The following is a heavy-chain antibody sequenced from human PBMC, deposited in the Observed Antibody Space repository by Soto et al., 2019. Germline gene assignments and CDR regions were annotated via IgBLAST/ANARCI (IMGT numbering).Heavy chain of an antibody. D-gene: IGHD3-22*01. Sequence: PGGSLRLSCAASGFTFSSYSMNWVRQAPGKGLEWVSSISSSSSYIYYADSVKGRFTISRDNAKNSLYLQMNSLRAEDTAVYYCARERDYYDSTGLDPWGQGTLVPVSS. CDR1: GFTFSSYS. CDR2: ISSSSSYI. V-gene: IGHV3-21*01. CDR3: ARERDYYDSTGLDP. J-gene: IGHJ5*02.